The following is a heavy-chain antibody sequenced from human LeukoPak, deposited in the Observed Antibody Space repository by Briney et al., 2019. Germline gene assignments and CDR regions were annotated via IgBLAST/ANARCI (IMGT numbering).Heavy chain of an antibody. CDR3: ARVKRELLWLDAFDI. Sequence: SETLSLTCTVSGGSISSSSYYWGWIRQPPGKGLEWIGSIYYGGSTYYNPSLKSRVTISVDTSKNQFSLKLSSVTAADTAVYYCARVKRELLWLDAFDIWGQGTMVTVSS. CDR1: GGSISSSSYY. J-gene: IGHJ3*02. CDR2: IYYGGST. D-gene: IGHD1-26*01. V-gene: IGHV4-39*07.